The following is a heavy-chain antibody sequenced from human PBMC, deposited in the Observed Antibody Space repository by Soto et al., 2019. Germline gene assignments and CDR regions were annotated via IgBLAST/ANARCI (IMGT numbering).Heavy chain of an antibody. CDR1: GFTFSSYS. J-gene: IGHJ4*02. CDR2: ISSSSSTI. Sequence: EVQLVESGGGLVQPGGSLRLSCAASGFTFSSYSMNWVRQAPGKGLEWVSYISSSSSTIYYADSVKSRFTISRDNAKNSLYLQMNSLRAEDKAVYYCAIRPYGDYIDCWGQGTLVTVSS. V-gene: IGHV3-48*01. D-gene: IGHD4-17*01. CDR3: AIRPYGDYIDC.